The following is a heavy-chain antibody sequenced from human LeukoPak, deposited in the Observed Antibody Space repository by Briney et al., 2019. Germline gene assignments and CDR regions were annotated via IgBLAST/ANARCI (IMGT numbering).Heavy chain of an antibody. D-gene: IGHD1-26*01. CDR3: ARDRGTSARNWFDP. CDR1: GYTFTGYY. V-gene: IGHV1-2*06. CDR2: INPNSGGT. J-gene: IGHJ5*02. Sequence: GASVKVSCKASGYTFTGYYMHWVRQAPGQGLEWMGRINPNSGGTNHAQKFQGRVTMTRDTSISTAYMELSRLRSDDTAVYYCARDRGTSARNWFDPWGQGTLVTVSS.